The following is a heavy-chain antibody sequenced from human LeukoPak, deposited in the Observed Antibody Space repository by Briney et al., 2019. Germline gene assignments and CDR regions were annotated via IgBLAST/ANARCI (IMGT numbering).Heavy chain of an antibody. J-gene: IGHJ3*02. Sequence: ASVKVSCKSSGYTFTNYYIYWVRQAPGQGLEWMGGINPSGDTTSYAQRYQGRLVMTRDTSTSAVYMELSSLRSEDTAVYYCARLSCSAGSCYASVDAFDIWGQGTMVTVSS. CDR1: GYTFTNYY. D-gene: IGHD2-15*01. CDR2: INPSGDTT. CDR3: ARLSCSAGSCYASVDAFDI. V-gene: IGHV1-46*01.